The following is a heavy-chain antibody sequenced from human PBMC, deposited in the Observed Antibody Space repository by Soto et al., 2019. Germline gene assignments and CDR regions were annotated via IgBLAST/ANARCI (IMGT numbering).Heavy chain of an antibody. CDR3: ARTYYDFWSGYGLYGMDV. Sequence: ETLSLTCTVSGGSVSSGSYYWSWIRQPPGKGLEWIGYIYYSGSTNYNPSLKSRVTISVDTSKNQFSLKLSSVTAADTAVYYCARTYYDFWSGYGLYGMDVWGQGTTVTVSS. J-gene: IGHJ6*02. V-gene: IGHV4-61*01. D-gene: IGHD3-3*01. CDR2: IYYSGST. CDR1: GGSVSSGSYY.